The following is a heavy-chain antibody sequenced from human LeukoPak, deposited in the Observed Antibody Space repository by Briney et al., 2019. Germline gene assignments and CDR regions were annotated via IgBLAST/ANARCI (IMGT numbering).Heavy chain of an antibody. CDR3: AREGLGYCSGGSCYPNWFDP. J-gene: IGHJ5*02. CDR1: GGSISSDSYY. Sequence: PSETLSLTCTVSGGSISSDSYYWSWIRPPAGKGLEWIGRIYINGRTNYNPSLKSRVTISVDTSNNQFSLKLNSVTAADTAVYYCAREGLGYCSGGSCYPNWFDPWGQGTLVTVSS. D-gene: IGHD2-15*01. CDR2: IYINGRT. V-gene: IGHV4-61*02.